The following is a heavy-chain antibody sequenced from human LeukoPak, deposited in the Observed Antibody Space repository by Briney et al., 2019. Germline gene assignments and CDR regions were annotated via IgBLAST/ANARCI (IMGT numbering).Heavy chain of an antibody. D-gene: IGHD3-10*01. CDR1: GFTFSNAW. J-gene: IGHJ4*02. CDR2: ISYDGSNK. Sequence: GGSLRLSCAASGFTFSNAWMSWVRQAPGKGLEWVAVISYDGSNKYYADSVKGRFTISRDNSKNTLYLQMNSLRAEDTAVYYCSGLLWFGELISYWGQGTLVTVSS. V-gene: IGHV3-30*03. CDR3: SGLLWFGELISY.